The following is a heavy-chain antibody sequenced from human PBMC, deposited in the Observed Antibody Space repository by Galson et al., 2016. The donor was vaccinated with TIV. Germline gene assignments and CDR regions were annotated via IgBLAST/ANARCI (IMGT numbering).Heavy chain of an antibody. V-gene: IGHV1-18*01. CDR1: GYTLSSYS. D-gene: IGHD3-3*01. Sequence: SVKVSCKASGYTLSSYSISWVRQAPGQGLGWMGWISGYNGNKNYAQKFQDRVTMTTDTSTNTAYMELRSLRSDDTAVYYCARVPTKTFDFWSGFDNSFCMDVWGKGTTVIVSS. CDR3: ARVPTKTFDFWSGFDNSFCMDV. CDR2: ISGYNGNK. J-gene: IGHJ6*04.